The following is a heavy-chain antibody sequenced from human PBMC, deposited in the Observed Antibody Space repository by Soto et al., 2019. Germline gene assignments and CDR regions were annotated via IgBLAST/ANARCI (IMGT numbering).Heavy chain of an antibody. CDR3: VVTATLYYFDY. D-gene: IGHD2-21*02. CDR1: GGSISSGDYY. V-gene: IGHV4-30-4*01. Sequence: RSETLSLTCTVSGGSISSGDYYWSLIRQPPGKGPEWIGYIYYSGSTYYNPSLKSRVTISVDTSKNQFSLKLSSVTAADTAVYYCVVTATLYYFDYWGQGTLVTVSS. J-gene: IGHJ4*02. CDR2: IYYSGST.